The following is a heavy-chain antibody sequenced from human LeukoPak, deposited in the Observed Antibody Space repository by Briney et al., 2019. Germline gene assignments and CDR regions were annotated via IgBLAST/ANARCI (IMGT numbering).Heavy chain of an antibody. J-gene: IGHJ6*02. D-gene: IGHD3-3*01. CDR2: INPNSGGT. CDR3: ARDPAFGAQGYYYYGMDV. CDR1: GYTSTGYY. V-gene: IGHV1-2*06. Sequence: ASVKVSCKASGYTSTGYYMHWVRQAPGQGLEWMGRINPNSGGTNYAQKFQGRVTMTRDTSISTAYMELSRLRSDDTAVYYCARDPAFGAQGYYYYGMDVWGQGTTVTVSS.